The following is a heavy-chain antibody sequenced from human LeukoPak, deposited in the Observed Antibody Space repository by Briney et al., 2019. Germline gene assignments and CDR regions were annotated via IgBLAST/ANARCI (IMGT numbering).Heavy chain of an antibody. CDR3: ARVPPSAHRLFCCDY. J-gene: IGHJ4*02. D-gene: IGHD6-25*01. V-gene: IGHV1-18*04. CDR2: ISANNGEI. CDR1: GYTFTNYG. Sequence: ASVKVSCEASGYTFTNYGISWVRQAPGQGLEWMSWISANNGEIRYAQSFQGRVTMTTDTSTTTAYMELRSLRSDDTAVYYCARVPPSAHRLFCCDYWGQGTQVTVSS.